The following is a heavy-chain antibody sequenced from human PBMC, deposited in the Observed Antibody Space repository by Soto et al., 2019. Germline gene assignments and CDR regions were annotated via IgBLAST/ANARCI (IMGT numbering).Heavy chain of an antibody. CDR1: GGSISSYY. D-gene: IGHD3-22*01. CDR3: ARHPDYYDSSGYYYFDY. J-gene: IGHJ4*02. V-gene: IGHV4-59*08. Sequence: SETLSLTCTVSGGSISSYYWSWIRQPTGKGLEWIGYINYSGSSNYNPSLKSRVTISVDTSKNQFSLKLSSVTAADTAVYYCARHPDYYDSSGYYYFDYWGQGTLVTVSS. CDR2: INYSGSS.